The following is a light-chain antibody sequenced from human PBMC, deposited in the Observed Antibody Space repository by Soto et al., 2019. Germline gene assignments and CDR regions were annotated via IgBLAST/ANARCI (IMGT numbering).Light chain of an antibody. V-gene: IGKV1-39*01. J-gene: IGKJ3*01. Sequence: DIQMTQSPSSLSASVGDTVTITCRASQTINSYLNWYPQKPGKAPQLLIYTASSLQGGVPSRFSGSGSNTDFTLTITSPQPEDFATYYCQQSFSSPFTFGPWTKVDIK. CDR1: QTINSY. CDR2: TAS. CDR3: QQSFSSPFT.